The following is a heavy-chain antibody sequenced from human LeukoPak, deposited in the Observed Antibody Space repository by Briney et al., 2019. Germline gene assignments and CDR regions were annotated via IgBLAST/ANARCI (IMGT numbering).Heavy chain of an antibody. D-gene: IGHD3-16*01. V-gene: IGHV1-8*03. CDR1: GYTFTSYD. Sequence: GASVKVSCKASGYTFTSYDINLVRQATGQGLEWMGWMNPNSGNTGYAQKFQGRVTITRNTSISTAYMELSSLRSEDTAVYYCARGGGPEILDAFEIWGQETMVTVSS. J-gene: IGHJ3*02. CDR2: MNPNSGNT. CDR3: ARGGGPEILDAFEI.